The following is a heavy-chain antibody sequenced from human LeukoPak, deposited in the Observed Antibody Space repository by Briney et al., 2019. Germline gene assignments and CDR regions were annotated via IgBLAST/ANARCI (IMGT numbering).Heavy chain of an antibody. D-gene: IGHD5-18*01. CDR2: IYYSGST. V-gene: IGHV4-31*03. Sequence: SETLSLTCTVSGGSISSGGYYWSWIRQHPGKGLEWIGYIYYSGSTYYNPSLKSRVTISVDTSKNQFSLKLSSVTAADTAVYYCAREPIVSGYSYGYSDYWGQGTLVTVSS. CDR3: AREPIVSGYSYGYSDY. J-gene: IGHJ4*02. CDR1: GGSISSGGYY.